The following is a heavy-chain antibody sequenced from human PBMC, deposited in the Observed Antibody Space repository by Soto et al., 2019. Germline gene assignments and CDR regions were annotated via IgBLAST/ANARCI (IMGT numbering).Heavy chain of an antibody. V-gene: IGHV3-21*02. CDR1: GFTFNTYT. J-gene: IGHJ4*02. Sequence: EVQLVESGGGLVKPGGSLRLSCVASGFTFNTYTMHWVRQAPGKGLEWLSSIDSRSKYIYYADSVKGRFTISRDNAQNSLYLQMSSLRDEDTAVYYCTRDKNPLLNQFYFGYWGQGTLLTVSS. CDR3: TRDKNPLLNQFYFGY. CDR2: IDSRSKYI.